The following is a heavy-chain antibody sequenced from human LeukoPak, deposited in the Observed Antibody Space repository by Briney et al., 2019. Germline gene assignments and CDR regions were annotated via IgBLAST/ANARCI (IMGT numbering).Heavy chain of an antibody. CDR3: ARENPSGYYNRPIDY. J-gene: IGHJ4*02. D-gene: IGHD3-22*01. Sequence: ASVKVSCKASGYTFTGYYMHWVRQAPGQGLEWMGRINPNSGGTNYAQKFQGRVTMTRDTSKNQFSLKLSSVTAADTAIYYCARENPSGYYNRPIDYWGQGTLVTVSS. CDR1: GYTFTGYY. V-gene: IGHV1-2*06. CDR2: INPNSGGT.